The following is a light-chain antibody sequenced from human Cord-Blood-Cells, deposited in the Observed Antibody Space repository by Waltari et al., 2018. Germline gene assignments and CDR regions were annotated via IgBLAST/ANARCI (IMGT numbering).Light chain of an antibody. J-gene: IGLJ1*01. CDR3: SSYTSSSTSYV. CDR1: SRHVGGYNY. V-gene: IGLV2-14*01. Sequence: QSALTQPASVSGSPGHSITISCTGTSRHVGGYNYVSWYQQHPGKAPKLMIYDVSNRPSGVSNRFSGSKSGNTASLTISGLQAEDEADYYCSSYTSSSTSYVFGTGTKVTVL. CDR2: DVS.